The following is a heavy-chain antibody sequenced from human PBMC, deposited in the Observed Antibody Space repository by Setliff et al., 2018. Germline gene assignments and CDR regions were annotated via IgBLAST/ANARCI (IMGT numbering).Heavy chain of an antibody. J-gene: IGHJ6*03. V-gene: IGHV4-38-2*02. D-gene: IGHD3-10*01. CDR3: ARDNRARHYMDV. CDR2: ILFSGDT. CDR1: GYSISSGFS. Sequence: SETLSLTCAVSGYSISSGFSWVWIRQSPGKGLEWIGGILFSGDTYYNPSLNSRVTISADTSKNQFSLNLSSVTAADTAVYYCARDNRARHYMDVWGKGTTVTVS.